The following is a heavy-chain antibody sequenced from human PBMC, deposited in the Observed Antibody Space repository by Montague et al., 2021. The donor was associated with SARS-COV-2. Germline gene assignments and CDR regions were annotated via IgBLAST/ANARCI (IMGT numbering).Heavy chain of an antibody. CDR2: TYYRSEWHT. CDR1: GDSVSSTAAA. CDR3: ARRINSGSYFDS. J-gene: IGHJ4*02. V-gene: IGHV6-1*01. D-gene: IGHD1-26*01. Sequence: CAISGDSVSSTAAAWNWIRQSPSRGLEWLGRTYYRSEWHTDYAVSVEGRLAIDADTSKNQFSLQLHSVTPADTAVYYCARRINSGSYFDSWGQGTLVTVSS.